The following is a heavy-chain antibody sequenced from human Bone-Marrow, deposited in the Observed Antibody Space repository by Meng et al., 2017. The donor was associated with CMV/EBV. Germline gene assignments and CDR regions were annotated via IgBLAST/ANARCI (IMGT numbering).Heavy chain of an antibody. CDR2: ISYDGITK. CDR1: GFTFSTYT. V-gene: IGHV3-30*14. CDR3: AKDDLHDCSTSCYNQDY. D-gene: IGHD2-2*02. Sequence: GESLKISCAASGFTFSTYTLHWVRQAPGKGLEWVAVISYDGITKYYADSVKGRFTISRDNSKNTVYLQMNSLRAEDTAVYYCAKDDLHDCSTSCYNQDYWGQGTLVTVSS. J-gene: IGHJ4*02.